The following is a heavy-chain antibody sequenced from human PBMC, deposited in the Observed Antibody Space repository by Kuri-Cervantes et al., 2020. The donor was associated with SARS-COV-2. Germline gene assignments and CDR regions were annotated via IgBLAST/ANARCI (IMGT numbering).Heavy chain of an antibody. J-gene: IGHJ6*03. CDR2: IRYDGSNK. CDR3: AKDSIRFLEWLYYMDV. V-gene: IGHV3-30*02. D-gene: IGHD3-3*01. Sequence: GGSLRLSCAASGFTFSSYGMHWVRQAPGKGLEWVAFIRYDGSNKYDADSVKGRFTISRDNSKNTLYLQMNSLRAEDTAVYYCAKDSIRFLEWLYYMDVWGKGTTVTVSS. CDR1: GFTFSSYG.